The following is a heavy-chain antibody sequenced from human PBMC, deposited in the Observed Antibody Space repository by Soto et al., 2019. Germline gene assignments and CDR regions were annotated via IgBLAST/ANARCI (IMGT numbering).Heavy chain of an antibody. CDR3: ARLWFGELLYANWFDP. D-gene: IGHD3-10*01. CDR1: GGSISSSSYY. Sequence: SETLSLTCTVSGGSISSSSYYWGWIRQPPGKGLEWIGEINHSGSTNYNPSLKSRVTISVDTSKNQFSLKLSSVTAADTAVYYCARLWFGELLYANWFDPWGQGTLVTVSS. V-gene: IGHV4-39*07. CDR2: INHSGST. J-gene: IGHJ5*02.